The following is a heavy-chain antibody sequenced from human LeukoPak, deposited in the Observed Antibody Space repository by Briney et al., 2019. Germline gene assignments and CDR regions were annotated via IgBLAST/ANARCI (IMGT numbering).Heavy chain of an antibody. V-gene: IGHV1-2*02. J-gene: IGHJ4*02. Sequence: ASEKVSCKASGYRFTAYYMHWVRQAPPQGLEYMGWINPNSGGTNYAQKFQGRVTMTSDTSISTAYMELSSLRSDDTAVYYCTRRVDTTSPDYWGQGTLVTVSS. CDR2: INPNSGGT. CDR1: GYRFTAYY. CDR3: TRRVDTTSPDY. D-gene: IGHD2-2*01.